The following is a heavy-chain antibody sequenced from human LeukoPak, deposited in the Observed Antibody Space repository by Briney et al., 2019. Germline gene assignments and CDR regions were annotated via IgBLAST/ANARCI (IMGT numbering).Heavy chain of an antibody. CDR2: INPNSGGT. J-gene: IGHJ4*02. D-gene: IGHD3-10*01. Sequence: ASVKVSCKASGYTLTGYYMHWVRQAPGQGLEWMGWINPNSGGTNYAQKFQGRVTMTRDTSISAAYMELSSLRSEDTAVYYCARIKGPYYYGSGSVFDYWGQGTLVTVSS. CDR1: GYTLTGYY. V-gene: IGHV1-2*02. CDR3: ARIKGPYYYGSGSVFDY.